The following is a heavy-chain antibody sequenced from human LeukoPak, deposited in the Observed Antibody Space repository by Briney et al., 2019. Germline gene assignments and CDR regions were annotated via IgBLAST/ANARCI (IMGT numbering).Heavy chain of an antibody. J-gene: IGHJ4*02. CDR3: AREPSGSYSNDVFYFDY. V-gene: IGHV1-8*01. Sequence: ASVKVSCKASGYTFTSYDINWVRQATGQGLEWMGWMNPNSGNTGYAQKFQGRVTITADKSTSTAYMELSSLRSEDTAVYYCAREPSGSYSNDVFYFDYWGQGTLVTVSS. D-gene: IGHD1-26*01. CDR1: GYTFTSYD. CDR2: MNPNSGNT.